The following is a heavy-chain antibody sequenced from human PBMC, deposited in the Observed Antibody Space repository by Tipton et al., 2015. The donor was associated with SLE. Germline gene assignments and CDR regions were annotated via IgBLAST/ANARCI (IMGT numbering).Heavy chain of an antibody. V-gene: IGHV3-23*01. J-gene: IGHJ3*01. CDR2: ISGSGAGT. CDR1: GFTFSTYA. Sequence: SLRLSCTASGFTFSTYAMNWVRQAPGKGLEWVSTISGSGAGTNYADSVKGRFTISRDNAKNTLYLQMNSLGAEDTAFYYCARGDRGGFDLWGQGTMVTVSS. CDR3: ARGDRGGFDL. D-gene: IGHD3-16*01.